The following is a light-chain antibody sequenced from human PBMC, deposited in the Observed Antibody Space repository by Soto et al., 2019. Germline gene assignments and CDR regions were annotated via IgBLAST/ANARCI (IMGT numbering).Light chain of an antibody. CDR3: SSYTSSSTLVV. J-gene: IGLJ2*01. CDR2: DVS. Sequence: QYALTQPASVSGSPGQSITISCTGTSSDVGGYNYVSWYQQHPGKAPKLMIYDVSNRPSGVSKRFSGSKSGNTASLTIAGVQAEDEADYYCSSYTSSSTLVVFGGGTKLTVL. V-gene: IGLV2-14*01. CDR1: SSDVGGYNY.